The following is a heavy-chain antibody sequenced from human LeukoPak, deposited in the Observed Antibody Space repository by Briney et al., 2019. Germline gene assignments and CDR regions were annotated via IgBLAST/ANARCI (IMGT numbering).Heavy chain of an antibody. J-gene: IGHJ6*04. CDR3: AKDFANWGLMDV. CDR2: ISGDGGST. Sequence: GGSLRLACAASGFTFDDDAMHWVRQAPGKCLEWVSLISGDGGSTYYADSVKGRFTIYRDNRKNSLYLQMNSLRTEDTALYYCAKDFANWGLMDVWGKGTTVTVSS. CDR1: GFTFDDDA. V-gene: IGHV3-43*02. D-gene: IGHD7-27*01.